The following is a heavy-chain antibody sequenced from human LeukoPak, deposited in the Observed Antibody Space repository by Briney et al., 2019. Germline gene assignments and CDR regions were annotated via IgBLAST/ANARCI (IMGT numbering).Heavy chain of an antibody. CDR1: GFTFSSYW. Sequence: GGSLRLSCVASGFTFSSYWMHWVRQDPTKGLVWVSRINGDGRNINYADSVRGRFTISRDNAKNTLYLQMNSLRAEDTAVYYCARGGYTSYDILTGLFDYWGQGTLVTVSS. D-gene: IGHD3-9*01. V-gene: IGHV3-74*01. J-gene: IGHJ4*02. CDR2: INGDGRNI. CDR3: ARGGYTSYDILTGLFDY.